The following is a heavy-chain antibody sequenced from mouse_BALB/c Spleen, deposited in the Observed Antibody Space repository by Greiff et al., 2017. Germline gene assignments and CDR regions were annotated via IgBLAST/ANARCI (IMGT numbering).Heavy chain of an antibody. CDR2: INPSTGGT. D-gene: IGHD2-3*01. CDR1: GYSFTDYY. V-gene: IGHV1-42*01. CDR3: ARNGYYEEDAMDY. J-gene: IGHJ4*01. Sequence: VQLQQSGPELVKTGASVKISCKASGYSFTDYYMHWVKQSPEKSFEWIGEINPSTGGTSYNQKFKGKATLTVDKSSSTAYMQLKSLTSEDSAVYYCARNGYYEEDAMDYWGQGTSVTVSS.